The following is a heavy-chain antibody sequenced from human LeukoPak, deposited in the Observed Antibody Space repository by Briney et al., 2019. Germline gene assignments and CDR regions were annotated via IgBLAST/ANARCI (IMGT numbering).Heavy chain of an antibody. Sequence: GGSLRLSCAASGFTFSNAWMSWVRQAPGKGLEWVGRIKSKTDGGTTDYAAPVKGRFTISRDDSKNKLYVQMNSLKTEDTAVYYCTTHDILTGYYTGGFDYWGQGTLVTVSS. D-gene: IGHD3-9*01. CDR1: GFTFSNAW. J-gene: IGHJ4*02. CDR2: IKSKTDGGTT. V-gene: IGHV3-15*01. CDR3: TTHDILTGYYTGGFDY.